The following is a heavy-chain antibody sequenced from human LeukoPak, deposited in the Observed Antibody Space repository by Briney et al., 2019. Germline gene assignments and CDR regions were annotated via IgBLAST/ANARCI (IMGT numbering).Heavy chain of an antibody. CDR1: GGSISSSSYY. CDR2: IYHSGST. D-gene: IGHD3-22*01. J-gene: IGHJ4*02. V-gene: IGHV4-39*07. Sequence: SETLSLTCTVSGGSISSSSYYWGWIRQPPGKGLEWIGSIYHSGSTYYNPSLKSRVTISVDTSKNQFSLKLSSVTAADTAVYYCARDPYYYDSSGYRPFDYWGQGTLVTVSS. CDR3: ARDPYYYDSSGYRPFDY.